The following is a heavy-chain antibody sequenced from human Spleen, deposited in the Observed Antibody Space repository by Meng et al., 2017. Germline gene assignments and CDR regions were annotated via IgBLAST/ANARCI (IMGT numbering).Heavy chain of an antibody. CDR3: ARGDYTGSYAAVD. D-gene: IGHD1-26*01. Sequence: QGQLGQSGAEVKKPGASVKVSCKASGYTFTGYYMHWVRQAPGQGLEWMGRINPNSGGTEYAQKFQGRVILTRDTSITTAYMDVSSLRSDDTAVYYCARGDYTGSYAAVDWGQGTLVTVSS. J-gene: IGHJ4*02. V-gene: IGHV1-2*06. CDR1: GYTFTGYY. CDR2: INPNSGGT.